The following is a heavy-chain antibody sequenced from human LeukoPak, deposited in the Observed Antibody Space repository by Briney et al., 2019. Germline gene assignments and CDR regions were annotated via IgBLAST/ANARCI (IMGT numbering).Heavy chain of an antibody. V-gene: IGHV3-30*02. D-gene: IGHD2-8*02. CDR3: ARDLTGKYYIAS. CDR2: IGYTGTNT. CDR1: GFNLSSFG. J-gene: IGHJ4*02. Sequence: GGSLRLSCAASGFNLSSFGMHLVRQAPGEGLEGVAYIGYTGTNTYYAASVKGRFTISRDNSKNTVHLQMNSLRAADTALYSCARDLTGKYYIASWGQGTLVTVSS.